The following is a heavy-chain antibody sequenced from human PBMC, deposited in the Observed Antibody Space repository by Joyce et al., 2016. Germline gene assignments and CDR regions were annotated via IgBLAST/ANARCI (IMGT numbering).Heavy chain of an antibody. D-gene: IGHD6-13*01. CDR3: ARGRGYTTSVRRRGMDV. Sequence: QVQLQQWGAGLLKPSETLSLTCAGYGGSFSGYYWTFIRQPPGKGREGIEEINGVGITNYKPSRKSRVTILLDTSKNQFSLKLTSVTAADTAVYYCARGRGYTTSVRRRGMDVWGQGTTVTVSS. J-gene: IGHJ6*02. V-gene: IGHV4-34*01. CDR2: INGVGIT. CDR1: GGSFSGYY.